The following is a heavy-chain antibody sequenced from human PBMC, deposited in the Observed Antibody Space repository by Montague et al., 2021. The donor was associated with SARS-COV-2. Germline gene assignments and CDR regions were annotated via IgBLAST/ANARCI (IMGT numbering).Heavy chain of an antibody. V-gene: IGHV4-59*13. CDR1: GGSINNYY. CDR2: IYYSGSVTT. D-gene: IGHD2-21*01. Sequence: SETLSLTCSVSGGSINNYYWGWVRQPPGKGLEWIGYIYYSGSVTTSYNPSLKSRVSISVDTSQTQFSLKLTSVTAADTAVYYCARRGGGEVFARFMYWYFDVWGRGTLVTVSS. J-gene: IGHJ2*01. CDR3: ARRGGGEVFARFMYWYFDV.